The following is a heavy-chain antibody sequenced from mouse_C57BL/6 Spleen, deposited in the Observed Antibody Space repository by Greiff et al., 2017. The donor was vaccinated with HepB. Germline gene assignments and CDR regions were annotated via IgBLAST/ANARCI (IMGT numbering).Heavy chain of an antibody. CDR3: ARRRDYYGSLYFDY. Sequence: QVQLKQPGAELVKPGASVKLSCKASGYTFTSYWMQWVKQRPGQGLEWIGEIDPSDSYTNYNQKFKGKATLTVDTSSSTAYMQLSSLTSEDSAVYYCARRRDYYGSLYFDYWGQGTTLTVSS. V-gene: IGHV1-50*01. CDR1: GYTFTSYW. J-gene: IGHJ2*01. D-gene: IGHD1-1*01. CDR2: IDPSDSYT.